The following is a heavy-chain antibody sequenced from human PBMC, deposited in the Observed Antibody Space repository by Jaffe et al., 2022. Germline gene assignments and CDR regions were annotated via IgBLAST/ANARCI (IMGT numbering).Heavy chain of an antibody. CDR3: ARSRIYIAAAGTHYYYYMDV. D-gene: IGHD6-13*01. CDR1: GGSISSGSYY. V-gene: IGHV4-61*02. Sequence: QVQLQESGPGLVKPSQTLSLTCTVSGGSISSGSYYWSWIRQPAGKGLEWIGRIYTSGSTNYNPSLKSRVTISVDTSKNQFSLKLSSVTAADTAVYYCARSRIYIAAAGTHYYYYMDVWGKGTTVTVSS. J-gene: IGHJ6*03. CDR2: IYTSGST.